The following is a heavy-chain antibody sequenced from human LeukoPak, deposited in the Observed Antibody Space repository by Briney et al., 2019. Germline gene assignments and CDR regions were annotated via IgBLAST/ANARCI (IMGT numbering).Heavy chain of an antibody. CDR1: GFTFSDYY. J-gene: IGHJ6*03. V-gene: IGHV3-11*04. CDR2: ISSSGSTI. CDR3: ARVSSSSWYAYYYYYYMDV. D-gene: IGHD6-13*01. Sequence: GGSLRLSCAASGFTFSDYYMSWIRQAPGTGLEWVSYISSSGSTIYYADSVKGRFTISRDNAKNSLYLQMNSLRAEDTAVYYCARVSSSSWYAYYYYYYMDVWGKGTTVTVSS.